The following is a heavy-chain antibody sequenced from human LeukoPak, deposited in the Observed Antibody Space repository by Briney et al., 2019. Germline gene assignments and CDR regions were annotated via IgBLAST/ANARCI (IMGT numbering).Heavy chain of an antibody. Sequence: PGGSLRPSCAASGFTFSSYWMSWVRQAPGKGLGWVAFIRYDGSNKYYADSVKGRFTISRDNTKNTLYLQMNSLRAEDTAVYYCAREGVKIIVVVPAADYYYYYMDVWGKGTTVTVSS. J-gene: IGHJ6*03. CDR1: GFTFSSYW. V-gene: IGHV3-30*02. D-gene: IGHD2-2*01. CDR3: AREGVKIIVVVPAADYYYYYMDV. CDR2: IRYDGSNK.